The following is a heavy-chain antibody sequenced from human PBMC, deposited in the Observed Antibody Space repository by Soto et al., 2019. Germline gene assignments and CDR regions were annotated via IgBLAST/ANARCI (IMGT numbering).Heavy chain of an antibody. V-gene: IGHV3-23*01. Sequence: EVQLLESGGGLVQPGGSLRLSCAASGFTFSTYAMSWVRQAPGKGLEWVSAIDSSGVYIYYADSVTGRFTVSRDNSKSTLYLQMNSLRAEDTAVYYWARRYADAGARNFDYWGQGTLVTVS. D-gene: IGHD5-12*01. CDR2: IDSSGVYI. CDR1: GFTFSTYA. CDR3: ARRYADAGARNFDY. J-gene: IGHJ4*02.